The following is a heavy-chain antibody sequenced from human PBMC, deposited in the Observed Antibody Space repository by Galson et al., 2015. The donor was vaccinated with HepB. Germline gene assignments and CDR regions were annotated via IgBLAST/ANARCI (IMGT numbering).Heavy chain of an antibody. CDR2: ISYDGSNK. V-gene: IGHV3-30-3*01. Sequence: LRLSCAASGFTFSSYAMHWVRQAPGKGLEWVAVISYDGSNKYYADSVKGRFTISRDNSKNTLYLQMNSLRAEDTAVYYCARDYSGDSPGAWYGMDVWGQGTTVTVSS. CDR3: ARDYSGDSPGAWYGMDV. J-gene: IGHJ6*02. CDR1: GFTFSSYA. D-gene: IGHD4-17*01.